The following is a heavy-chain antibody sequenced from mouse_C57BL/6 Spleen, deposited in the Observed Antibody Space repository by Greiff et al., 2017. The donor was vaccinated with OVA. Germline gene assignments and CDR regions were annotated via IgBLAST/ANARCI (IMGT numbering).Heavy chain of an antibody. CDR3: ARPLGRGYFDY. D-gene: IGHD4-1*01. V-gene: IGHV5-6*02. CDR2: ISSGGSYT. J-gene: IGHJ2*01. Sequence: DVMLVESGGDLVKPGGSLKLSCAASGFTFSSYGMSWVRQTPDKRLEWVATISSGGSYTYYPDSVKGRFTISRDNAKNTLYLQMSSLKSEDTAMYYCARPLGRGYFDYWGQGTTLTVSS. CDR1: GFTFSSYG.